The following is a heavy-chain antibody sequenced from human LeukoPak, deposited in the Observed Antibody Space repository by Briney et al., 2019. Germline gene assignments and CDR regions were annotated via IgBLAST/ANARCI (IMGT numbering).Heavy chain of an antibody. CDR1: GGSFSGYY. D-gene: IGHD3-22*01. CDR2: INHSGST. CDR3: ARVVRYYYDSSGYYHYYYYYYMDV. V-gene: IGHV4-34*01. J-gene: IGHJ6*03. Sequence: SETLSLTCAVYGGSFSGYYWSWIRQPPGKGLEWIGEINHSGSTNYNPSLKSRVTISVDTSKNQFSLKLSSVTAADTAVCYCARVVRYYYDSSGYYHYYYYYYMDVWGKGTTVTVSS.